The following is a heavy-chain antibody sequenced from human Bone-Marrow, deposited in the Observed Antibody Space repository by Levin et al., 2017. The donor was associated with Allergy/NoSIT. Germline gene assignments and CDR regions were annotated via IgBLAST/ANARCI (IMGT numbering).Heavy chain of an antibody. V-gene: IGHV4-4*02. J-gene: IGHJ6*03. CDR1: GGSISSSQW. Sequence: SETLSLTCTISGGSISSSQWWSWVRQPPGKGLEWIGEIYHSGSANYNPSLNSRVTISVDKSNNQFSLKLNSVTAADTAVYYCAISLPRYCTSASCYKYYHYYMGVWGKGTTVTVSS. CDR2: IYHSGSA. D-gene: IGHD2-2*02. CDR3: AISLPRYCTSASCYKYYHYYMGV.